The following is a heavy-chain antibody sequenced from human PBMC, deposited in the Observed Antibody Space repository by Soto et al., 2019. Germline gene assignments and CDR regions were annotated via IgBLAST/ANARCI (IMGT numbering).Heavy chain of an antibody. D-gene: IGHD4-17*01. CDR1: GGSFSGYY. J-gene: IGHJ4*02. Sequence: SETLPLTCAVYGGSFSGYYWSWIRQPPGKGLEWIGEINHSGSTNYNPSLKSRVTISVDTSKNQFSLKLSSVTAADTAVYYCARVPNDYSDTFFDYWGQGTLVTVSS. CDR3: ARVPNDYSDTFFDY. V-gene: IGHV4-34*01. CDR2: INHSGST.